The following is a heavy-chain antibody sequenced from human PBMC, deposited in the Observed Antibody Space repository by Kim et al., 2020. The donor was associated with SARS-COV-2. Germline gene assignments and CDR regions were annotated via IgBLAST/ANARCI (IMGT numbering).Heavy chain of an antibody. Sequence: GGSLRLSCAASGFTFSSYSMNWVRQAPGKGLEWVSSISSSSSYIYYADSVKGRFTISRDNAKNSLYLQMNSLRAEDTAVYYCARDVLGYCSSTSCYAEYYYDSSGYSPFFYYWGQGTLVTVSS. D-gene: IGHD2-2*01. CDR1: GFTFSSYS. CDR2: ISSSSSYI. J-gene: IGHJ4*02. CDR3: ARDVLGYCSSTSCYAEYYYDSSGYSPFFYY. V-gene: IGHV3-21*01.